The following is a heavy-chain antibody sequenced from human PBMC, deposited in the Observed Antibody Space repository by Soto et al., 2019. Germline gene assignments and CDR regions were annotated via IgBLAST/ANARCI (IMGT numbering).Heavy chain of an antibody. Sequence: SVKVSCKASGDTFNFYTINWVRQAPGQGLEWMGAIIPVFGTPNYAQKFQDRVTITADESTTTVYMEVRSLTSEDTAVYYCARGDATKIVVTTYYAMDVWGQGTTVTVSS. CDR2: IIPVFGTP. J-gene: IGHJ6*02. V-gene: IGHV1-69*13. D-gene: IGHD3-22*01. CDR1: GDTFNFYT. CDR3: ARGDATKIVVTTYYAMDV.